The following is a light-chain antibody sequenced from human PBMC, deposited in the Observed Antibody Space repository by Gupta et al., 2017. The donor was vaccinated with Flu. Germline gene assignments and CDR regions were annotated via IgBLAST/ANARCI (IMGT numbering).Light chain of an antibody. CDR1: QSRLHSNVNNY. CDR3: KQTQRSPDA. V-gene: IGKV2-28*01. J-gene: IGKJ1*01. CDR2: LAS. Sequence: ASPGSTASVSCVTSQSRLHSNVNNYLNWYVQKPGQSPQLLIYLASSRDCGVPDRFSGSGSGTDFTLRIRRLQAEDFGVYYCKQTQRSPDAFGQGTKVDIK.